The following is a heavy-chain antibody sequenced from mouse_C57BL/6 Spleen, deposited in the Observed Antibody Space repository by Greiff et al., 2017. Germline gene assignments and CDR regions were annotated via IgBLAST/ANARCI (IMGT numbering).Heavy chain of an antibody. CDR1: GYTFTSYW. CDR2: IDPSDSYT. D-gene: IGHD1-1*01. Sequence: VQLQQSGAELVMPGASVKLSCKASGYTFTSYWMHWVKQRPGQGLEWIGEIDPSDSYTNYNQKFKGKSTLTVDKSSSTAYMQLSSLTSEDSAVYYCARGITTDYYFDYWGQGTTLTVSS. J-gene: IGHJ2*01. V-gene: IGHV1-69*01. CDR3: ARGITTDYYFDY.